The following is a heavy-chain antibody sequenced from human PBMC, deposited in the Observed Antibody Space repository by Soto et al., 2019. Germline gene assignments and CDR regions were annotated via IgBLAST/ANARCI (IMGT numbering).Heavy chain of an antibody. D-gene: IGHD3-3*02. J-gene: IGHJ4*02. CDR3: ARLPSRHLVDY. V-gene: IGHV4-39*01. CDR2: MFYGVST. CDR1: GSSINSSGYY. Sequence: TLSLTCTVPGSSINSSGYYWGWIRQPPGKGLEWIGSMFYGVSTYYNPSLKSRVTVSVDTSKNQFSLNLRSVTAADTAVYYCARLPSRHLVDYWGQGTLVTVSS.